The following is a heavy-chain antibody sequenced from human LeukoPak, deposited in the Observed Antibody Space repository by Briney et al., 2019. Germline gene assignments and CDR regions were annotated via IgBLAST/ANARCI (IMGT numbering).Heavy chain of an antibody. CDR1: GGSFSGYY. CDR2: INHSGST. D-gene: IGHD3-3*01. CDR3: AGTSPHYDFWSVIYYYMDV. J-gene: IGHJ6*03. V-gene: IGHV4-34*01. Sequence: SETLSLTCAVYGGSFSGYYWSWIRQPPGKGLEWIGEINHSGSTNYNPSLKSRVTISVDTSKNQFSLKLSSVTAADTAVYYCAGTSPHYDFWSVIYYYMDVWGKGTTVTVSS.